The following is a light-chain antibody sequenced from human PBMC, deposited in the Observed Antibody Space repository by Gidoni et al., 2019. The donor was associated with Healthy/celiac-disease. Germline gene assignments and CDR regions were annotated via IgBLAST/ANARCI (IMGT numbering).Light chain of an antibody. J-gene: IGLJ2*01. CDR2: DVS. V-gene: IGLV2-14*01. CDR1: SSDVGGYIY. Sequence: QSALTQPASVSGSPGKSITISCTGTSSDVGGYIYVSWYQQHPGKAPKLMIYDVSNRPSGVSNRFSGSKSGNTASLTISGLQAEDEADYYCSSYTSSSTLVVFGGGTKLTVL. CDR3: SSYTSSSTLVV.